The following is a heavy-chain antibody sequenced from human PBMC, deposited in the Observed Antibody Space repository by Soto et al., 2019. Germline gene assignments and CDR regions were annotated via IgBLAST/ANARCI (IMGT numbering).Heavy chain of an antibody. CDR2: IYYSGTA. V-gene: IGHV4-31*03. J-gene: IGHJ6*03. CDR1: GGSITGGFSY. CDR3: ARSLPGGTIFYMDI. Sequence: QLQLRESGPGLVQPAQTLSLTCTVAGGSITGGFSYWTWVRQHPVKGLEWVGHIYYSGTAYYNPSLKSRVDISVDPSQNRFSLKLSSVTAADTAMYFCARSLPGGTIFYMDIWGEGTTVTVSS. D-gene: IGHD1-26*01.